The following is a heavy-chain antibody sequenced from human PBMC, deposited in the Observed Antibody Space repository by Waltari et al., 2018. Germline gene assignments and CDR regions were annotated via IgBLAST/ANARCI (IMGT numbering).Heavy chain of an antibody. V-gene: IGHV3-48*03. CDR2: ISSSGNTI. D-gene: IGHD1-26*01. J-gene: IGHJ4*02. Sequence: EVQLVESGGGLVQPGGSLRLSCAASGFTFSRYDMTWVRQAPGKGLEWVSYISSSGNTIHYADSVRGRFTISRDTAKNSLYLQMNSLRAEDTAFYYCTASGSYYCFDHWGQGTLVTVSS. CDR3: TASGSYYCFDH. CDR1: GFTFSRYD.